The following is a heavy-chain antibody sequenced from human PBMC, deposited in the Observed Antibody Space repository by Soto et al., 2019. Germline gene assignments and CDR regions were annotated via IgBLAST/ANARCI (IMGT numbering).Heavy chain of an antibody. Sequence: QVQLVQSGAEMRKPGSSLRDSCKASGGTFSDFAFSWVRQAPGQGLEWMGGIVPRFGSPNYAQKFGGRVTITADTSTSTVYMELSSLRFDDTAVYFCARDRIQLRLGKYSFNAMDVWGQGTTITVSS. D-gene: IGHD3-16*01. CDR2: IVPRFGSP. CDR1: GGTFSDFA. J-gene: IGHJ6*02. CDR3: ARDRIQLRLGKYSFNAMDV. V-gene: IGHV1-69*06.